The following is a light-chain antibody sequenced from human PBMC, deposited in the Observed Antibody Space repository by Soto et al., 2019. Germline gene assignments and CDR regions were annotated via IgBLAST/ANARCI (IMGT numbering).Light chain of an antibody. Sequence: QSVLTQPPSASGTPGQRVTISCSGSSSNIGSNSVNWYQQLPGTAPKLLMYSSNQRPSGVPDRFFGSKSGTSASLAISGLQSEDEAHYYCAAWDDSLNGVVFGGGTKPTVL. V-gene: IGLV1-44*01. CDR1: SSNIGSNS. CDR2: SSN. CDR3: AAWDDSLNGVV. J-gene: IGLJ2*01.